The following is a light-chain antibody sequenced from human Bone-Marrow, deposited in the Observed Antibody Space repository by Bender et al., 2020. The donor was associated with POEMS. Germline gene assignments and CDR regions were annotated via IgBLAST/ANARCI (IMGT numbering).Light chain of an antibody. V-gene: IGLV6-57*01. CDR2: EDY. CDR3: QSYDSSHHVI. J-gene: IGLJ2*01. Sequence: NFMLTQPHSVSESPGKTVTISCTRSSGTIASSYVQWFQQRPGSSPTTVIYEDYQRPSGVPDRFSGSIDSSSSNSAFLTISGLRTEDEADYYCQSYDSSHHVIFGGGTKLTVL. CDR1: SGTIASSY.